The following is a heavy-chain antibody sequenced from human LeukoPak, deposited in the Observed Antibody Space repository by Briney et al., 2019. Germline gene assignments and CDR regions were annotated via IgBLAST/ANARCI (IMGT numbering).Heavy chain of an antibody. D-gene: IGHD3-22*01. CDR1: KFAFNNAW. CDR2: IKSKSDGGTT. Sequence: GGSLRLSCAASKFAFNNAWMSWFRQAPGKGLEWVGHIKSKSDGGTTDYAAPVQGRFTISRDDSKDRLYLQMNSLKPEGTAVYYCTAVPHDSAVWGQGTLVTVSS. CDR3: TAVPHDSAV. J-gene: IGHJ4*02. V-gene: IGHV3-15*01.